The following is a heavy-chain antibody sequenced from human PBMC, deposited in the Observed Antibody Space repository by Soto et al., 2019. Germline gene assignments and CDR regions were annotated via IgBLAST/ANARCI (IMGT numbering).Heavy chain of an antibody. CDR3: ASGYWGVYYDFWSGPSYGMDV. V-gene: IGHV4-59*12. D-gene: IGHD3-3*01. J-gene: IGHJ6*02. CDR2: ICYGGST. CDR1: GGSISSYY. Sequence: WETLSLTCAVSGGSISSYYWSWIRQPPGKGLEWVWYICYGGSTNYNPSLKSRVTISVDTSKNQFSLKLSSVTAADTAVYYCASGYWGVYYDFWSGPSYGMDVWGQGTTVTVSS.